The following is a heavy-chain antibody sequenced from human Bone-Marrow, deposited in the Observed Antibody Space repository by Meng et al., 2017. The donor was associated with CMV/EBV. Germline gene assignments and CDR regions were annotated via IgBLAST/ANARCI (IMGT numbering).Heavy chain of an antibody. CDR1: GYTFTSYD. V-gene: IGHV1-8*01. Sequence: ASVKVSCKASGYTFTSYDINWVRQATGQGLEWMGWMNPNIGNTGYAQKFQGRVTMTRNTSISTAYMELSSLRCEDASVYYCARGTSHCSGGSCYSGFDPWGQGTMVTVSS. CDR3: ARGTSHCSGGSCYSGFDP. J-gene: IGHJ5*02. D-gene: IGHD2-15*01. CDR2: MNPNIGNT.